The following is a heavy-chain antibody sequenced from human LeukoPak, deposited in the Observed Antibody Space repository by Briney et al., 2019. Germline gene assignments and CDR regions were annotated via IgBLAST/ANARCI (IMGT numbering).Heavy chain of an antibody. Sequence: SETLSLTCTVSGGSISSYYWSWIRQPPGKGLEWIGYIYTSGSTNYNPSLKSRVTISVDTSKNQFSLKLSSVTAADTAVYYCARPYGDYPNWFDPRGQGTLATVSS. D-gene: IGHD4-17*01. J-gene: IGHJ5*02. CDR1: GGSISSYY. CDR2: IYTSGST. V-gene: IGHV4-4*09. CDR3: ARPYGDYPNWFDP.